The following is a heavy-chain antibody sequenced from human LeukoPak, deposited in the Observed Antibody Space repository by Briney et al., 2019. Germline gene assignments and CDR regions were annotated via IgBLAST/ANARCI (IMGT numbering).Heavy chain of an antibody. D-gene: IGHD5-12*01. CDR1: GFTFDDYG. V-gene: IGHV3-20*04. CDR2: INWNGGST. J-gene: IGHJ4*02. CDR3: ARVTRGGYDGYFDY. Sequence: GGSLRRSCAASGFTFDDYGMSWVRQAPGKGLEWVSGINWNGGSTGYADSVKGRFTISRDNAKNSLYLQMNSLRAEDTALYYCARVTRGGYDGYFDYWGQGTLVTVSS.